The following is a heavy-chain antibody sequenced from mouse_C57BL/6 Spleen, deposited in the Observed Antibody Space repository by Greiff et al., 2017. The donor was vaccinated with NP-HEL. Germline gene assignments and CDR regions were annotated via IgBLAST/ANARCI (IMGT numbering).Heavy chain of an antibody. V-gene: IGHV1-84*01. Sequence: QVQLKESGPELVKPGASVKISCKASGYTFTDYYINWVKQRPGQGLEWIGWIYPGSGNTKYNEKFKGKGTWTVDTSSSTAYMQLSSLTSEDSAVYFCARESNGAMDYWGQGTSVTVSS. CDR3: ARESNGAMDY. J-gene: IGHJ4*01. D-gene: IGHD2-5*01. CDR2: IYPGSGNT. CDR1: GYTFTDYY.